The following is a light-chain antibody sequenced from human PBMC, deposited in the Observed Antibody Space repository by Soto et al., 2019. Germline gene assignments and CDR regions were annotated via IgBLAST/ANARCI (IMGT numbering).Light chain of an antibody. CDR2: GAS. CDR1: QSVSSN. CDR3: QQYNNWPLT. J-gene: IGKJ2*01. Sequence: EIVMTQSPATLSVSPGERATLSCRASQSVSSNLAWYQQKPGQAPRLLIYGASTRATGIPARFSGSGSRTEFTPTFSSLQSEDCAVYYCQQYNNWPLTFGQGNKVEIK. V-gene: IGKV3-15*01.